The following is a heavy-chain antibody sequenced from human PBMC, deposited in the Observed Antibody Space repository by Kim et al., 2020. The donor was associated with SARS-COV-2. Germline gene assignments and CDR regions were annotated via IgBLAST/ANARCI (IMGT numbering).Heavy chain of an antibody. CDR2: IYYSGST. CDR1: GGSISSSSYY. Sequence: SETLSLTCTVSGGSISSSSYYWGWIRQPPGKGLEWIGSIYYSGSTYYNPSLKSRVPISVDTSKNQFSLKLSSVTAADTAVYYCARAGDSRGWYGYYYYGMDVWGQGTTVTVSS. D-gene: IGHD6-19*01. V-gene: IGHV4-39*01. J-gene: IGHJ6*02. CDR3: ARAGDSRGWYGYYYYGMDV.